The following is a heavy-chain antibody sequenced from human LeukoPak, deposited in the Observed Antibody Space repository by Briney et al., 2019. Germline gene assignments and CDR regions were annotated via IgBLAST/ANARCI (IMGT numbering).Heavy chain of an antibody. Sequence: ASVKVSCKASGYTFTSYYMHWVRQAPGQGLEWMGIINSSGGSTSYAQKFQGRVTMTRDTSTSTAYMELRSLRSDDTAVYYCARDQLERYYYYYGMDVWGQGTTVTVSS. CDR1: GYTFTSYY. J-gene: IGHJ6*02. CDR3: ARDQLERYYYYYGMDV. CDR2: INSSGGST. D-gene: IGHD6-13*01. V-gene: IGHV1-46*01.